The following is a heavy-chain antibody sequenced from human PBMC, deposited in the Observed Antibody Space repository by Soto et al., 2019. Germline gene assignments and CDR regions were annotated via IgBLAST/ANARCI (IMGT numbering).Heavy chain of an antibody. Sequence: QVQLVESGGCVVQPGRSLRLSCAASGFTFSSYGMHWVRQAPGKGLEWVAVIWYDGSNKYYADSVKGRFTISSDNSKNTLYLQMNSLRAEDTAVYYCAREKDCGGDCSAFDIWGQGTMVTVSS. CDR3: AREKDCGGDCSAFDI. CDR2: IWYDGSNK. CDR1: GFTFSSYG. J-gene: IGHJ3*02. D-gene: IGHD2-21*02. V-gene: IGHV3-33*01.